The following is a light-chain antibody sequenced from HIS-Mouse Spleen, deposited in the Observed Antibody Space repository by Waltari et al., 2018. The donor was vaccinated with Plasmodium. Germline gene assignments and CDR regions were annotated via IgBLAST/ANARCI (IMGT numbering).Light chain of an antibody. J-gene: IGLJ3*02. CDR1: ELPKKY. Sequence: SYELTQPPPVSVSPGQTARITCSGDELPKKYAHWYQQKSGQAPVLVIYEDSKRPSGIPERFSGSSSGTMATLTISGAQVEDEADYYCYSTDSSGNHRVFGGGTKLTVL. CDR3: YSTDSSGNHRV. CDR2: EDS. V-gene: IGLV3-10*01.